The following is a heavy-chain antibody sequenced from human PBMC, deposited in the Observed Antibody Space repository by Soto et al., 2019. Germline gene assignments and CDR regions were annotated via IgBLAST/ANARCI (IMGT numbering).Heavy chain of an antibody. V-gene: IGHV2-5*02. J-gene: IGHJ5*02. D-gene: IGHD1-26*01. Sequence: QITLKESGPALMKPTQTLTLTCTLSGFSLSTTEFGVDWVRQHPGKALEWLELIYWDDDKRYSPSLKSRLTITMDTSKILLVLTVTNMDPVHTPTSYCAQWGASENLDTWGQGLKVTVSS. CDR1: GFSLSTTEFG. CDR3: AQWGASENLDT. CDR2: IYWDDDK.